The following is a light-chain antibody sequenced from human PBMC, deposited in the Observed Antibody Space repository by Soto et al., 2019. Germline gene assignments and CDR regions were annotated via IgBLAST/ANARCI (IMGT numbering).Light chain of an antibody. CDR2: KAS. V-gene: IGKV1-5*03. J-gene: IGKJ1*01. CDR1: QSISTL. CDR3: QQYYSYPWT. Sequence: DIQMTQSPSTLSASVGDRVAITCRASQSISTLLAWYQQKPGKAPKLLIYKASRLESGVPSRFSSSGSGTEFTLIINSLQPDDFATFYCQQYYSYPWTFGQGTKVEIK.